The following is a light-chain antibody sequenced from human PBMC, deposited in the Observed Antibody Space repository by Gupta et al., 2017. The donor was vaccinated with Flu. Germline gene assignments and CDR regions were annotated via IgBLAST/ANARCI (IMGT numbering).Light chain of an antibody. CDR1: HAISNY. Sequence: DIQMTQPSSSLSASVGDRVTITCRGSHAISNYLAWHQQRPGKGPQLLISAASTLQSGVPSRFSGSASGTDFTLTISILEPEDVGTYYCQKYNTAPVTFGQGTRLEIK. V-gene: IGKV1-27*01. CDR2: AAS. J-gene: IGKJ5*01. CDR3: QKYNTAPVT.